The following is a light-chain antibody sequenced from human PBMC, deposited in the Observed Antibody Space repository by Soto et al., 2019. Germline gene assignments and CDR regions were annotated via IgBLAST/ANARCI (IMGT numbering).Light chain of an antibody. CDR1: SSNIGAGYD. V-gene: IGLV1-40*01. CDR2: GNS. CDR3: QSYDSSLSGSV. Sequence: QSVLTQPPSVSGAPGQRVTISCTGSSSNIGAGYDVHWYQQLPGTAPKLLIYGNSNRPSGVPDRFSGSKXXTXXSXAITGLQAEDEADYYCQSYDSSLSGSVFGGGTKLTVL. J-gene: IGLJ2*01.